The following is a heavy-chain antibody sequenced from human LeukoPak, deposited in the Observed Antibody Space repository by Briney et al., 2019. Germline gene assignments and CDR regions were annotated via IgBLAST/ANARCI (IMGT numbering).Heavy chain of an antibody. V-gene: IGHV1-18*01. CDR1: GYTFTSYG. J-gene: IGHJ6*02. D-gene: IGHD2-2*02. Sequence: ASVKVSCKASGYTFTSYGISWVRQAPGQGLEWMGWISAYNGNTNHAQKLQGRVTMTTDTSTSTAYMELRSLRSDDTAVYYCARDTDIVVVPAAIGHYYYYGMDVWGQGTTVTVSS. CDR2: ISAYNGNT. CDR3: ARDTDIVVVPAAIGHYYYYGMDV.